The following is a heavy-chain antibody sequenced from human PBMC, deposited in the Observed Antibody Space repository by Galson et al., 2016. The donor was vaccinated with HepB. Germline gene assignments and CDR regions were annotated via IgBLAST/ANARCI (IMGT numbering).Heavy chain of an antibody. V-gene: IGHV1-18*04. Sequence: SVKVSCKASGYTFTSYRISWLRQAPGQGLEWMGWISSNNGNRNYAQRLQGRVTMTTDTSTSTAYMELRSLRSDDTAVYYCARDRGDFWNDKIGYYYYMDVWGKGTTVTVSS. CDR2: ISSNNGNR. CDR1: GYTFTSYR. CDR3: ARDRGDFWNDKIGYYYYMDV. D-gene: IGHD3-3*01. J-gene: IGHJ6*03.